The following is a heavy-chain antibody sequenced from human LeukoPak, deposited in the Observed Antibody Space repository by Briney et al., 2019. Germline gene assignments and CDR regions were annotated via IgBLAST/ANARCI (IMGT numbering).Heavy chain of an antibody. Sequence: HPGGSLRLSCAASGFTFSSYAMSWVRQAPGKGLEWVSAISGSGGSTYYADSVKGRFTISRDSSKNTLFLQMNSLRAEDTAVYYCAKGLVAAGKGKYYFDYWGQGTLVTVSS. D-gene: IGHD6-13*01. CDR1: GFTFSSYA. CDR3: AKGLVAAGKGKYYFDY. V-gene: IGHV3-23*01. CDR2: ISGSGGST. J-gene: IGHJ4*02.